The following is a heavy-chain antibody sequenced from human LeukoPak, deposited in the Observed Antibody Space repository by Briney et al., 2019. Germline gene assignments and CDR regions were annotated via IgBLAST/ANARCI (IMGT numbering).Heavy chain of an antibody. CDR3: ASAGYYYDSSGYQHFDY. J-gene: IGHJ4*02. CDR1: GGSISSGSYY. Sequence: PSQTLSLTCTVFGGSISSGSYYWSWIRQPAGKGLEWIGRIYTSGSTNYNPSLKSRVTISVDTSKNQFSLKLSSVTAADTAVYYCASAGYYYDSSGYQHFDYWGQGTLVTVSS. V-gene: IGHV4-61*02. D-gene: IGHD3-22*01. CDR2: IYTSGST.